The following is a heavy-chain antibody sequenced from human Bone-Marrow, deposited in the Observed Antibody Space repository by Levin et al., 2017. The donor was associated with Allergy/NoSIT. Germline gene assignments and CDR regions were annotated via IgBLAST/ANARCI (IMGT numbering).Heavy chain of an antibody. J-gene: IGHJ6*02. V-gene: IGHV3-30*04. CDR1: GFTFSSYA. D-gene: IGHD2-8*01. CDR3: ARDIVLMVYANYYYYYGMDV. Sequence: GESLKISCAASGFTFSSYAMHWVRQAPGKGLEWVAVISYDGSNKYYADSVKGRFTISRDNSKNTLYLQMNSLRAEDTAVYYCARDIVLMVYANYYYYYGMDVWGQGTTVTVSS. CDR2: ISYDGSNK.